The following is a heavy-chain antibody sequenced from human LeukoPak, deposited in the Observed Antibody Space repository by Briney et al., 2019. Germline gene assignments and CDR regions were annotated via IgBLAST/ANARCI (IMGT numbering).Heavy chain of an antibody. D-gene: IGHD6-13*01. V-gene: IGHV4-4*07. CDR1: GGSISSYY. CDR2: LYSTGRT. CDR3: ARDNWAGYSSTRDWFDP. Sequence: PSETLSLTCTVSGGSISSYYWSWIRQPPGKGLEWIGRLYSTGRTNYNPSLKSRVAMSVDTSKNQFSLKLSSVTAADTAVYYCARDNWAGYSSTRDWFDPWGQGTLVTVSS. J-gene: IGHJ5*02.